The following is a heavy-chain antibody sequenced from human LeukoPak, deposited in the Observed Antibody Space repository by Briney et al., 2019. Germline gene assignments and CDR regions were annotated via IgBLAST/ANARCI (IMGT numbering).Heavy chain of an antibody. CDR3: ASLTTED. V-gene: IGHV4-59*08. D-gene: IGHD1-1*01. CDR2: IYDSGST. CDR1: GVSISSYY. J-gene: IGHJ4*02. Sequence: SETLSLTCTVSGVSISSYYWSWIRQPPGKGLEWIGYIYDSGSTNYNPSLKSRVTISVDTSKNQFSLKLSSVTAADTAVYYCASLTTEDWGQGTLVTVSS.